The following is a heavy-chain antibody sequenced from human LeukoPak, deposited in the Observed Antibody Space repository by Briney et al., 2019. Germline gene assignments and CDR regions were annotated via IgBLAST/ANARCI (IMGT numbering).Heavy chain of an antibody. CDR3: AKGYDFWSGYPFDY. CDR1: GFTFSDYY. D-gene: IGHD3-3*01. CDR2: ISSSGSTI. V-gene: IGHV3-11*01. J-gene: IGHJ4*02. Sequence: GGSLRLSCAASGFTFSDYYMSWIRQAPGKGLEWVSYISSSGSTIYYADSVKGRFTISRDNAKNTLYLQMNSLRAEDTAVYYCAKGYDFWSGYPFDYWGQGTLVTVSS.